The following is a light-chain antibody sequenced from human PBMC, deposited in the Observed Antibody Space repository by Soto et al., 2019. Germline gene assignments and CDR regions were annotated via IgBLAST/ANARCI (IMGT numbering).Light chain of an antibody. Sequence: QSALTQPASVSGSPGQSITISCTGTSSDVGYYNSVSWYQQHPGKAPKLMIHEVGNRPSGVSNRFSGSKSGNTASLTISGLQAEDEADYYCCSYSSSSALVVFGGGTQLTVL. CDR1: SSDVGYYNS. J-gene: IGLJ7*01. CDR2: EVG. V-gene: IGLV2-14*01. CDR3: CSYSSSSALVV.